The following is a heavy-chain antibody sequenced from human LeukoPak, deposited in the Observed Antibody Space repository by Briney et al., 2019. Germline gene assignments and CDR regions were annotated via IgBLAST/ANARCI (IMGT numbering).Heavy chain of an antibody. D-gene: IGHD5-12*01. Sequence: ASVKVSCKASGYTFTTFAINWVRQAPGQGLEWMGWINTNTGNPTDAQGFTGRFVFSLDTSVSTAYLQISSLKAEETAVYYCARVVEVATTDWGQGTLVTVSS. V-gene: IGHV7-4-1*02. CDR1: GYTFTTFA. CDR2: INTNTGNP. CDR3: ARVVEVATTD. J-gene: IGHJ4*02.